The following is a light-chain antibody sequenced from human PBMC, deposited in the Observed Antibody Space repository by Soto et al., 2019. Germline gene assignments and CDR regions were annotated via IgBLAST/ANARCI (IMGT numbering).Light chain of an antibody. CDR3: TSYTSSGTHV. Sequence: QSALTQPASVSGSPGQSITISCTGTTSDVGGYNYVSWHQQHPGKAPKLMIYDVINRPSGVSNRFSGSKSDNTASLTISGPQAEDEADYYCTSYTSSGTHVFGSGTKLTVL. J-gene: IGLJ1*01. V-gene: IGLV2-14*01. CDR2: DVI. CDR1: TSDVGGYNY.